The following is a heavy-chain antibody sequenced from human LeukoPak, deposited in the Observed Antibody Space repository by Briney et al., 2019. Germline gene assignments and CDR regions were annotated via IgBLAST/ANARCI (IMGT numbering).Heavy chain of an antibody. J-gene: IGHJ4*02. CDR1: GGTFSNYG. CDR3: ARERTGLRHFDWMH. CDR2: FIPLLGTT. D-gene: IGHD3-9*01. V-gene: IGHV1-69*05. Sequence: SVKVSCKTTGGTFSNYGVSWLRQAPGQGLEGVGGFIPLLGTTDYGQTFHNRLIITTDDSTGKAYMELSGLRPEDTAVYYCARERTGLRHFDWMHWGQGTLVTVSS.